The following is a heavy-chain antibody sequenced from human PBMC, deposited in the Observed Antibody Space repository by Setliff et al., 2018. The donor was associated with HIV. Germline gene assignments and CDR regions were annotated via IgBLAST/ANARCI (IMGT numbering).Heavy chain of an antibody. J-gene: IGHJ3*01. V-gene: IGHV4-39*07. D-gene: IGHD3-22*01. CDR3: ARARITMTGGRLEPYAFDR. CDR1: GGSIRNGLYY. Sequence: SETLSLTCTVSGGSIRNGLYYWHWIRQPPGKGLEWIGSVYYSGSTYYKPSLKSRVTISVDTSKNQFSLKLRSVTAADTAVYYCARARITMTGGRLEPYAFDRWGQGTKVTVSS. CDR2: VYYSGST.